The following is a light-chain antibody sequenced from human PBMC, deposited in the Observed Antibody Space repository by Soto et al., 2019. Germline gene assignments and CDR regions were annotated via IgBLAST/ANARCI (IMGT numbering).Light chain of an antibody. CDR2: GAS. CDR3: QQSYITPYT. Sequence: DIQMTQSPSSLSASVGDRVTITCRASQTITSYLHWYQQKPGKAPDLLIYGASSLQTGVPSRFSGSGSGTDFTLTIPSLQPEDFATYYGQQSYITPYTFGRGTKLE. J-gene: IGKJ2*01. CDR1: QTITSY. V-gene: IGKV1-39*01.